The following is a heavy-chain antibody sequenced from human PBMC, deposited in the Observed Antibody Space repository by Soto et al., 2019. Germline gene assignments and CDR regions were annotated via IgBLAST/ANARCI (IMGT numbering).Heavy chain of an antibody. CDR3: AKLPFQRYGCYYYYGMDG. CDR1: GFTFSSNS. V-gene: IGHV3-23*01. J-gene: IGHJ6*02. Sequence: GGSLRLSCAASGFTFSSNSMSWVRQAPGKGLEWVSAISGSGGTTYYADFVKGRFTISEDNSKNTLYLQMNSLSDEDKAVYYCAKLPFQRYGCYYYYGMDGWGQGTTVTVSS. CDR2: ISGSGGTT. D-gene: IGHD3-10*01.